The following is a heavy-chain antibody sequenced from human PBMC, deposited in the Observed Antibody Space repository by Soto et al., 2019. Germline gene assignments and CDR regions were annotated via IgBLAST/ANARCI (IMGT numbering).Heavy chain of an antibody. CDR1: GXTFSSFA. D-gene: IGHD6-13*01. J-gene: IGHJ4*02. Sequence: GSLRLACAASGXTFSSFAMGWVRQAPGKGLDWVSAISGSGGSTYYADSVKGRFTSSRDNSKKTLYLQMSSLRAEDTGVYCARGFSAGKGSPPDFWGQGSLVTVSS. CDR3: ARGFSAGKGSPPDF. CDR2: ISGSGGST. V-gene: IGHV3-23*01.